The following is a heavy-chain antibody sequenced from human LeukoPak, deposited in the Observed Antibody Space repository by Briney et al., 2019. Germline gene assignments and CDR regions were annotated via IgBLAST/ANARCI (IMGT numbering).Heavy chain of an antibody. CDR1: GFSIGTYD. V-gene: IGHV3-21*01. CDR2: ISIASSYI. J-gene: IGHJ6*03. Sequence: GGSLRLSCAAAGFSIGTYDRNWVRQAPGKGLEWVSSISIASSYIFYADSVKGRFTISRDNANNSLYLQIISLTAEDTAVYYCARWLQTRYYMDVWGKGNTVTVSS. D-gene: IGHD5-24*01. CDR3: ARWLQTRYYMDV.